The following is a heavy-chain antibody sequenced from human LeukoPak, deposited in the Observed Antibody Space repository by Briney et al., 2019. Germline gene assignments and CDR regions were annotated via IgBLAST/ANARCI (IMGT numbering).Heavy chain of an antibody. CDR2: FDPEDGET. D-gene: IGHD2-21*02. CDR3: ATFAYCGGDCYSGTSYFDY. J-gene: IGHJ4*02. CDR1: GYTLTELS. V-gene: IGHV1-24*01. Sequence: ASVKVSCKVSGYTLTELSMHWVRQAPGKGLEWMGGFDPEDGETIYAQKFQGRVTMTVDTSTDTAYMELSSLRSEDTAVYYCATFAYCGGDCYSGTSYFDYWGQGTLVTVSS.